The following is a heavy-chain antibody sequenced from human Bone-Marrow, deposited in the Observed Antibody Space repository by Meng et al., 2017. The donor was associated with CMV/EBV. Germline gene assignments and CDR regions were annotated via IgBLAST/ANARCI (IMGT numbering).Heavy chain of an antibody. V-gene: IGHV1-18*01. Sequence: ASVKVSCKASGYTFTSYGISWVRQAPGQGLELMGWISAYNGNTNNAQKLQGRVTMTTDTSTSTAYMELRSLRSDDTAVYYCARDTDGLGSPISYYYYGMDVWGQGTTVTVSS. D-gene: IGHD2-2*01. CDR3: ARDTDGLGSPISYYYYGMDV. CDR2: ISAYNGNT. CDR1: GYTFTSYG. J-gene: IGHJ6*02.